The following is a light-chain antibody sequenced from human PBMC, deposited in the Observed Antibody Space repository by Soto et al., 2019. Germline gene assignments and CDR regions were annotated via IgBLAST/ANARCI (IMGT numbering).Light chain of an antibody. J-gene: IGLJ1*01. Sequence: QSVLTQPASVSGSPGQSITISCTGTTTDVVAYDYVSWYQQHPGKAPKLMIYEINKRPSGVPDRFSGSKSGNTASLTVSGLQAEDEADYYCSSFAGSNNFPYVFGTGTKLTVL. CDR3: SSFAGSNNFPYV. CDR2: EIN. V-gene: IGLV2-8*01. CDR1: TTDVVAYDY.